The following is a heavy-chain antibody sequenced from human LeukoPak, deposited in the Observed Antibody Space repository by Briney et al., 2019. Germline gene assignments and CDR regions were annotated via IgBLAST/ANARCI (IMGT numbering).Heavy chain of an antibody. Sequence: PGGSLRLSCAASGFTFSSYWMHWVRQAPGQGLVWVSRINSDGSSTTYADSVKGRFTTSTDNAKNTPYLQMNSLRAEDTAVYYCARGDLDYWGQGTLVTVSS. D-gene: IGHD3-16*01. J-gene: IGHJ4*02. CDR2: INSDGSST. CDR3: ARGDLDY. V-gene: IGHV3-74*01. CDR1: GFTFSSYW.